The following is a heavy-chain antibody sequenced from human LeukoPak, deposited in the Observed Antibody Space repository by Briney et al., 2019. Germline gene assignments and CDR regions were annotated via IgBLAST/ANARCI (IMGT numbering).Heavy chain of an antibody. J-gene: IGHJ3*02. Sequence: PGGPLRLSCAASVFTFSDHVMHWVRQAPGMGLEWVAVISKDGSKTFYAGYVEGQFPFSRDNSENTLYLQMNYLKPEDTAVYYCAKDEGTILNSKNDPFDIWGQGTMVTVSS. D-gene: IGHD4-23*01. CDR3: AKDEGTILNSKNDPFDI. CDR1: VFTFSDHV. CDR2: ISKDGSKT. V-gene: IGHV3-30*17.